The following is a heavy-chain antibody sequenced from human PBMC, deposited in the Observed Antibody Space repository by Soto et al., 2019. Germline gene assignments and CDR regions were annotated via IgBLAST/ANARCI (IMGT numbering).Heavy chain of an antibody. CDR2: ISSSGSTI. V-gene: IGHV3-48*03. D-gene: IGHD7-27*01. J-gene: IGHJ5*02. CDR3: ARDPPNWGYLNWFDP. CDR1: GFTFSSYE. Sequence: GGSLRLSCAASGFTFSSYEMNWVRQAPGKGLEWVSYISSSGSTIYYADSVKGRFTISRDNAKNSLYLQMNSLRAEDTAVYYCARDPPNWGYLNWFDPWGQGTLVTVSS.